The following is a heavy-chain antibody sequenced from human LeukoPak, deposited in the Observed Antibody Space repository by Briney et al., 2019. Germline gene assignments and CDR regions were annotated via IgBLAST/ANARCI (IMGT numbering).Heavy chain of an antibody. CDR2: INHSGST. Sequence: PSETLSLTCTVSGGSISSYYWSWIRQPPGRGLEWIGEINHSGSTNYNPSLKSRVTISVDTSKNQFSLKLSSVTAADTAVYYCARMAFIAAAGEADYWGQGTLVTVSS. CDR3: ARMAFIAAAGEADY. D-gene: IGHD6-13*01. V-gene: IGHV4-34*01. J-gene: IGHJ4*02. CDR1: GGSISSYY.